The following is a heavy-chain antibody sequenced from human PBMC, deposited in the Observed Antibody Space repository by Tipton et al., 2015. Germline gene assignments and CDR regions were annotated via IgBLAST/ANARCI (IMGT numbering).Heavy chain of an antibody. CDR1: GYTFTSYG. J-gene: IGHJ1*01. D-gene: IGHD5-18*01. Sequence: QVQLVQSGAEVKKPGDSVKVSCKASGYTFTSYGISWVRQAPGQGLEWMGWISTYIGNTDYAQKLQGRVTMTTDTSTSTAYMELRRLGSADTAVYYCARGQLWFTVAHNWGQGSLVSVSS. CDR3: ARGQLWFTVAHN. CDR2: ISTYIGNT. V-gene: IGHV1-18*01.